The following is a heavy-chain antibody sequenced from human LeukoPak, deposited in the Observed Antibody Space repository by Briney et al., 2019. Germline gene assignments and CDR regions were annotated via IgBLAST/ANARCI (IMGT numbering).Heavy chain of an antibody. CDR2: IYYSGST. D-gene: IGHD4-23*01. V-gene: IGHV4-59*01. CDR1: GGSISSYY. Sequence: PSATLSLTCTVSGGSISSYYWSWLRQPPGKGLEWIGYIYYSGSTNYNPSLKSRVTISVDTSKNHFSLKLSSVTAADTAVYYCARVPTVVTGVIDYWGQGTLVTVSS. CDR3: ARVPTVVTGVIDY. J-gene: IGHJ4*02.